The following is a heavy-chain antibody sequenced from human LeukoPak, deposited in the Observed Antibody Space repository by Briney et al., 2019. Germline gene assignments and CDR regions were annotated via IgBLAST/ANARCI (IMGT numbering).Heavy chain of an antibody. CDR3: ASKLSSGYYWDAFDI. J-gene: IGHJ3*02. CDR2: IIPIFGTA. CDR1: GGTFSSYA. D-gene: IGHD3-22*01. Sequence: ASVKVSCKASGGTFSSYAISWVRQAPGQGLEWMRGIIPIFGTANYAQKFQGRVTITTDESTSTAYMELSSLRSEDTAVYYCASKLSSGYYWDAFDIWGLGTMVTVSS. V-gene: IGHV1-69*05.